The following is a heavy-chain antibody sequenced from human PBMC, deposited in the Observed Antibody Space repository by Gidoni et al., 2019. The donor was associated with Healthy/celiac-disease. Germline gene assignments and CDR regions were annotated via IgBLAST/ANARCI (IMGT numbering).Heavy chain of an antibody. CDR1: GFTFSDYY. CDR2: ISSSSSYT. V-gene: IGHV3-11*05. D-gene: IGHD2-8*01. Sequence: QVQLVESGGGLVKPGGYLRLSCAASGFTFSDYYMSWIRKAPGKGLEWVSYISSSSSYTNYADSVKGRFTISRDNAKNSLYLQMNSLRAEDTAVYYCARSKSRFPLIDYWGQGTLVTVSS. J-gene: IGHJ4*02. CDR3: ARSKSRFPLIDY.